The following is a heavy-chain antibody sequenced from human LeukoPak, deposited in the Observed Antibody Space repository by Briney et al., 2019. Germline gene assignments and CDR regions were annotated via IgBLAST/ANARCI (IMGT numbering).Heavy chain of an antibody. J-gene: IGHJ4*02. Sequence: GASVKVSCKASGGTFSSYAISWVRQAPGQGLEWMGIINPSGGSTSYAQKFQGRVTMTRDTSMSTVYMELSSLRSEDTAVYYCARVKAYCGGDCYRYFDYWGQGTLVTVSS. D-gene: IGHD2-21*01. CDR1: GGTFSSYA. CDR2: INPSGGST. V-gene: IGHV1-46*01. CDR3: ARVKAYCGGDCYRYFDY.